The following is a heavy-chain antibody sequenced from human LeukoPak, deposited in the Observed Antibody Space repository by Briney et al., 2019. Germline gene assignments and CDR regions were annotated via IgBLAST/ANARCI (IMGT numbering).Heavy chain of an antibody. CDR2: IIPIFGTA. Sequence: SVKVSCKASGGTFSSYAISWVRQAPGQGLEWMGGIIPIFGTANYAQKFQGRVTITADESTSTAYMELSSLRSEDTAVYYRARGGQWLNDAFDIWGQGTMVTVSS. J-gene: IGHJ3*02. D-gene: IGHD6-19*01. CDR1: GGTFSSYA. V-gene: IGHV1-69*01. CDR3: ARGGQWLNDAFDI.